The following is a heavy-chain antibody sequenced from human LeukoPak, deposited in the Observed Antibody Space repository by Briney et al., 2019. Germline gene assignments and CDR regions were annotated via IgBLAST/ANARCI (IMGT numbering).Heavy chain of an antibody. CDR1: GFSVSSNY. V-gene: IGHV3-53*01. J-gene: IGHJ4*02. CDR2: IYSGGST. Sequence: PGGSLRLSCAASGFSVSSNYMSWVRQAPGKGLEWVSVIYSGGSTYYADSVKGRFTISRDNSKNTLYLQMNSLRDEDTAVYYCARDQADGVGYRRESDYWGQGTLVTVSS. CDR3: ARDQADGVGYRRESDY. D-gene: IGHD2-8*02.